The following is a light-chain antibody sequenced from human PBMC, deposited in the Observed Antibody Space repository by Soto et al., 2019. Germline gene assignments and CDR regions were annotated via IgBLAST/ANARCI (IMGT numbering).Light chain of an antibody. Sequence: DIQMTQSPSSLSSSILYIFTVTFHASQNITNNLSWYQQKPGKAPNLLIYHASKLAKGVTSRFSGSGSGTDFSFIITSLQREDLATYYCQQYYGLPPLTFGQGTRLEIK. V-gene: IGKV1-33*01. CDR2: HAS. J-gene: IGKJ5*01. CDR3: QQYYGLPPLT. CDR1: QNITNN.